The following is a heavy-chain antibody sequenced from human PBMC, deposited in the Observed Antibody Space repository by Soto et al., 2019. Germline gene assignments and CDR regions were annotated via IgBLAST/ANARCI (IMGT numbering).Heavy chain of an antibody. D-gene: IGHD6-6*01. CDR2: INHSGST. Sequence: QVQLQQWGAGLLKPSETLSLTCAVYGGSFSGYYWSWIRQPPGKGLEWIGEINHSGSTNYNPSLKSRFTISVDTSKNQFSLKLSSVTAADTAVYYCARGRAQRVAARHGYNWFDPWGQGTLVTVSS. J-gene: IGHJ5*02. CDR1: GGSFSGYY. CDR3: ARGRAQRVAARHGYNWFDP. V-gene: IGHV4-34*01.